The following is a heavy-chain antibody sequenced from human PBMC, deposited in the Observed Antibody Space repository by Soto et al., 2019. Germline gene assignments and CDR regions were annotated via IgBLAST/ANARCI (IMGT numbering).Heavy chain of an antibody. J-gene: IGHJ4*02. CDR2: IYYSGST. V-gene: IGHV4-59*08. D-gene: IGHD6-13*01. CDR3: ARRQSSSWYGL. Sequence: PSETLSLTCTVSGGSISNYYWSWIRQPPGKGLEWIGCIYYSGSTNYNPSLKSRVTISVDTSKNQFSLKLSSVTAADTAVYYCARRQSSSWYGLWGQGTLVTVS. CDR1: GGSISNYY.